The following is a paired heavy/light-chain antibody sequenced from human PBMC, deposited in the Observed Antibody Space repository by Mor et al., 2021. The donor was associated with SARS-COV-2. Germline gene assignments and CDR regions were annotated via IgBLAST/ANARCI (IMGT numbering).Heavy chain of an antibody. CDR2: ISFLGTKK. Sequence: QVELVESGGGVVQPGGSLRLSCAASGFSFTSFAMHWVRQAPGKGLEWVALISFLGTKKYYADSVKGRFTISRDNSKSVVYLDLNNVRRDDMGLYYCVKNFPPSGSTAGGRSEINFDFWGQGTRVNVSS. J-gene: IGHJ4*02. V-gene: IGHV3-30*01. CDR1: GFSFTSFA. D-gene: IGHD1-26*01. CDR3: VKNFPPSGSTAGGRSEINFDF.
Light chain of an antibody. CDR3: SSYAHTYTFDVV. Sequence: QSALTQPHALFGSPGQSVTISCTADTSEVGVYDFVSWYQQHPGRPPKLILYDVIKRPSGVPDRFSGSKSGNTASLTISGLRTEDEAFYYCSSYAHTYTFDVVFGGGTKLTVL. CDR2: DVI. J-gene: IGLJ2*01. V-gene: IGLV2-11*01. CDR1: TSEVGVYDF.